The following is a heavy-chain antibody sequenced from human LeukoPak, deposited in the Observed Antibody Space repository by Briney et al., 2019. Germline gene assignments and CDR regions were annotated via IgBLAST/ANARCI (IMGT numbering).Heavy chain of an antibody. J-gene: IGHJ5*02. Sequence: GGSLRLSCAASGFTFSTYSMNWVRQAPGKGLEWVSSISSSGSYIYYADSVKGRFTISRDNAKNSLYLQMNSLRGEDTAVYYCARELRGYSYGLRNNWFDPWGQGTLVTVSS. CDR3: ARELRGYSYGLRNNWFDP. V-gene: IGHV3-21*01. CDR1: GFTFSTYS. CDR2: ISSSGSYI. D-gene: IGHD5-18*01.